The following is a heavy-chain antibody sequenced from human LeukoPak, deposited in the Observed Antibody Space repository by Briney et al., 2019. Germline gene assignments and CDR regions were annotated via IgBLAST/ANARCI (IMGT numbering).Heavy chain of an antibody. J-gene: IGHJ3*02. Sequence: GESLKISSKGSGYSFTSYWIGWVRQMPGKGLEWMGIIYPGDSDTRYSPSFQGQVTISDDKSISTAYLQWSTLKASDTAMYYCARRMIVAAHDAFDIWGQGTMVTVSS. CDR1: GYSFTSYW. V-gene: IGHV5-51*01. D-gene: IGHD3-22*01. CDR2: IYPGDSDT. CDR3: ARRMIVAAHDAFDI.